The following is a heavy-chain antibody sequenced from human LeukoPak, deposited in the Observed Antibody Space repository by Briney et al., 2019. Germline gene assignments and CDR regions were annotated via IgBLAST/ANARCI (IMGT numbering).Heavy chain of an antibody. V-gene: IGHV4-39*07. CDR3: ARRPRAMVRGVRRYMDV. CDR2: IYYSGST. Sequence: PSETLSLTCTVSGGSISSSSYYWGWIRQPPGKGLEWIGSIYYSGSTYYNPSLKSRVTISVDTSKNQFSLKLSSVTAADTAVYYCARRPRAMVRGVRRYMDVWGKGTTVTVSS. CDR1: GGSISSSSYY. J-gene: IGHJ6*03. D-gene: IGHD3-10*01.